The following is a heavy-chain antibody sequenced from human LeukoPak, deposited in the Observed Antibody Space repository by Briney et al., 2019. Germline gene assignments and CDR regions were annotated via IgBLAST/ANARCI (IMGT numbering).Heavy chain of an antibody. CDR3: ARVSPPGVSGYHYFDY. CDR2: SRNKANSYTT. V-gene: IGHV3-72*01. D-gene: IGHD3-3*01. Sequence: GGSLRLSCAASGFTFSDHYMDWARQAPGKGLEWVGRSRNKANSYTTEYAASVKGRFSISRDDSKNSVYLQMNSLKAEDTAVYYCARVSPPGVSGYHYFDYWGQGTLVTVSS. J-gene: IGHJ4*02. CDR1: GFTFSDHY.